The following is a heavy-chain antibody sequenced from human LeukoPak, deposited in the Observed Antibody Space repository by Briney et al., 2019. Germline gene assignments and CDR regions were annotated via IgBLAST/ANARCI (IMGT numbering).Heavy chain of an antibody. J-gene: IGHJ6*03. V-gene: IGHV1-8*01. Sequence: ASVKVSCKASGYTFTSYDINWVRQATGQGLEWMGWMNPNSGNTGYAQKFQGRVTMTRNTPISTAYMELSSLRSEDTAVYYCARGPPYSNYYYYMDVWGKGTTVTVSS. CDR3: ARGPPYSNYYYYMDV. D-gene: IGHD4-11*01. CDR2: MNPNSGNT. CDR1: GYTFTSYD.